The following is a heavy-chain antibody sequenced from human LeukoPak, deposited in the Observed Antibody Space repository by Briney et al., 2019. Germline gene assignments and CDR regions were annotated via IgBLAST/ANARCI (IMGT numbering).Heavy chain of an antibody. D-gene: IGHD5-18*01. CDR1: GFTFSSYG. CDR2: ISYDGSNK. CDR3: AKDHKWGYGYYFDY. Sequence: GGSLRLSCAASGFTFSSYGMQWVRQAPGKGLEWVAVISYDGSNKYYADSVKGRFTISRDNSKNTLDLLMNSLRTEDTAVYYCAKDHKWGYGYYFDYWGQGTLVTVSS. V-gene: IGHV3-30*18. J-gene: IGHJ4*02.